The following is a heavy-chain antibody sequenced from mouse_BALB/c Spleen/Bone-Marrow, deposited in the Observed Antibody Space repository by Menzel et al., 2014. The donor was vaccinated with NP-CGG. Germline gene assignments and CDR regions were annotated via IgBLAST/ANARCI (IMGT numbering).Heavy chain of an antibody. Sequence: EVQLQQSGPELVKPGASVKISCKASGYSFTGYYMHWVKQSHVKSLEWNGRINPYNGATSYNQNFKDKASLTVDKSSSTAYMELHSLTSEDSAVYYCANYDGGFAYWGQGTLVTVSA. D-gene: IGHD2-4*01. CDR2: INPYNGAT. J-gene: IGHJ3*01. V-gene: IGHV1-26*01. CDR1: GYSFTGYY. CDR3: ANYDGGFAY.